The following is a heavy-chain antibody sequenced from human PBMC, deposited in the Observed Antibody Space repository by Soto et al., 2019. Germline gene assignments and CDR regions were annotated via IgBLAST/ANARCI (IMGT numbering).Heavy chain of an antibody. CDR1: GYTFTNYD. Sequence: QVQLVQSGAEVKKPGASVKVSCKASGYTFTNYDINWVRQATGQGLEWMGWMNPNTVNTDYAQRFQGRVTMTRNISISTAYIELSSLRSDDTAVYYCVSGGGYYDILTGYDLWGQGTLVTVSS. CDR3: VSGGGYYDILTGYDL. J-gene: IGHJ5*02. CDR2: MNPNTVNT. D-gene: IGHD3-9*01. V-gene: IGHV1-8*01.